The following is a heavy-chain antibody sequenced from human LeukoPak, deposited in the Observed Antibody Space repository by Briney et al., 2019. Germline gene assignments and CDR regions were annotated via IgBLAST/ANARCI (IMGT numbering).Heavy chain of an antibody. CDR2: IYYSGST. J-gene: IGHJ6*03. CDR3: ARLVVVPAATDASYYYMDV. CDR1: GGSISSYY. D-gene: IGHD2-2*01. Sequence: SETLSLTCTVSGGSISSYYWSWIRQPPGKGLEWIGYIYYSGSTNYNPSLKSRVTISVDTSKNQFSLKLSSVTAADTAVYYCARLVVVPAATDASYYYMDVWGKGTTVTVFS. V-gene: IGHV4-59*08.